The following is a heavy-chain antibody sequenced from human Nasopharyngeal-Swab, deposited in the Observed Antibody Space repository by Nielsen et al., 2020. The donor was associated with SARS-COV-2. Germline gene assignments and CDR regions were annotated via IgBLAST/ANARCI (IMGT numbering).Heavy chain of an antibody. D-gene: IGHD3-3*01. Sequence: GGSLRLSCAASGFTFSSYSMNWVRQAPGKGLEWVSSISSSSSYIYYADSVKGRFTISRDNAKNSLYLQMNSLRAEDTAVYYCAKLNDFWSGYYTFDYWGQGTLVTVSS. CDR1: GFTFSSYS. V-gene: IGHV3-21*01. CDR3: AKLNDFWSGYYTFDY. CDR2: ISSSSSYI. J-gene: IGHJ4*02.